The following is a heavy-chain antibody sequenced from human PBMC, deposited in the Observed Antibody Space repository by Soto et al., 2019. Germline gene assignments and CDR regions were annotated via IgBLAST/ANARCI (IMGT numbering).Heavy chain of an antibody. Sequence: PGGSLRLSCVASGFKFRDFAMSWVRQAPGKGLEWVASISDNGLYTNVADSVKGRFTASRDNSKNTLYLQMNTLGIEDTALYFCAKYLAVDGWALGQEGVDYWGQGTLVTVSS. D-gene: IGHD6-19*01. CDR2: ISDNGLYT. CDR1: GFKFRDFA. V-gene: IGHV3-23*01. J-gene: IGHJ4*02. CDR3: AKYLAVDGWALGQEGVDY.